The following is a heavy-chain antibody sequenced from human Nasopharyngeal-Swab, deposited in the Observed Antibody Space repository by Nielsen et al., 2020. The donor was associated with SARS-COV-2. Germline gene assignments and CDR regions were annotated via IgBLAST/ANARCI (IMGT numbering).Heavy chain of an antibody. Sequence: RGSLRPSCAASAFTFSSYSMNWARQAPGKGLEWVSSISSSSSYIYYADSVKGRLTISRDNAKNPLYMQMNSLRAEDTAVYYCARSQGERRAGAFDIWGQGTMVTVSS. V-gene: IGHV3-21*01. CDR2: ISSSSSYI. CDR1: AFTFSSYS. D-gene: IGHD1-1*01. CDR3: ARSQGERRAGAFDI. J-gene: IGHJ3*02.